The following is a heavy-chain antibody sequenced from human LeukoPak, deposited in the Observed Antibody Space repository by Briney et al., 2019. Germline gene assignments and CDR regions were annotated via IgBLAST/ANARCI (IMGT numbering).Heavy chain of an antibody. D-gene: IGHD3-10*01. Sequence: GASVKVSCKASGGTFSSYAISWVRQAPGQGLEWMGWISADNGKTNYARKFQGRVTMTTDTYTSTAYMDLGSLGADDTAVYYCASDYGSGSYYNGGAFDFWGQGTLVTVSS. CDR2: ISADNGKT. CDR3: ASDYGSGSYYNGGAFDF. J-gene: IGHJ4*02. CDR1: GGTFSSYA. V-gene: IGHV1-18*01.